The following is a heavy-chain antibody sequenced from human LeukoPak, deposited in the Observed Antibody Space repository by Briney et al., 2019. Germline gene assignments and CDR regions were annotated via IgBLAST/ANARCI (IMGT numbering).Heavy chain of an antibody. CDR2: IHHSGST. Sequence: SGTLSLTCAVSDGSISSRNWWSWVRQPLGKGLEWIAEIHHSGSTNYNPSLKSRVTLSVDKSKNQFSLKLSSVTAADTAVYYCARRVVGTTRDAFDIWGQGTMVTVSS. CDR3: ARRVVGTTRDAFDI. D-gene: IGHD1-26*01. CDR1: DGSISSRNW. V-gene: IGHV4-4*02. J-gene: IGHJ3*02.